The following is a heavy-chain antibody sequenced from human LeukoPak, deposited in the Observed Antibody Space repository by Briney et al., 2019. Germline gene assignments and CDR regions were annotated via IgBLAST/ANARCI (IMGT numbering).Heavy chain of an antibody. Sequence: GGSLRLSCAASRFTFSSYSMNWVRQAPGKGLEWVSSISSSSSYIYYADSVKGRFTISRDNAKNSLYLQMNSLRAEDTAVYYCARGDSYGWCFDYWGQETLVTVSS. D-gene: IGHD5-18*01. CDR3: ARGDSYGWCFDY. CDR2: ISSSSSYI. J-gene: IGHJ4*02. V-gene: IGHV3-21*01. CDR1: RFTFSSYS.